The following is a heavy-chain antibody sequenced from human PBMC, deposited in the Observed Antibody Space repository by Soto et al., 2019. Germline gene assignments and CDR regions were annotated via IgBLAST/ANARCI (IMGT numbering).Heavy chain of an antibody. Sequence: ASVKVSGKASGYTFTSYYMHWVRQAPGQGLEWMGIINPSGGSTSYAQKFQGRVTMARDTSTSTVYMELSSLRSEDTAVYYCAREDGCSSTSCYRWFDPWGQGTLVTVSS. J-gene: IGHJ5*02. CDR1: GYTFTSYY. D-gene: IGHD2-2*02. V-gene: IGHV1-46*01. CDR3: AREDGCSSTSCYRWFDP. CDR2: INPSGGST.